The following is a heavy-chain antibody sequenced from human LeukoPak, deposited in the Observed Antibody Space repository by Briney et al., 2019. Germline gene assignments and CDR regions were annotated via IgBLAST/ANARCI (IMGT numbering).Heavy chain of an antibody. CDR2: IYYSGST. Sequence: PSETLSLTCTVSGGSISSGDYYWSWIRQPPGKGLEWIGYIYYSGSTYYNPSLKSLVTISVDTSKNQFSLKLSSVTAADTAVYYCARGFRYCSGGSCYSRGIYYYYMDVWGKGTTVTVSS. CDR1: GGSISSGDYY. J-gene: IGHJ6*03. D-gene: IGHD2-15*01. V-gene: IGHV4-30-4*08. CDR3: ARGFRYCSGGSCYSRGIYYYYMDV.